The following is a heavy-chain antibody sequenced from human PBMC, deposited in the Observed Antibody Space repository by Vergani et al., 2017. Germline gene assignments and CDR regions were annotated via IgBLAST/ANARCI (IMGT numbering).Heavy chain of an antibody. Sequence: EVQLVESGGGLIQPGGSLRLSCAASGFTVSSNYMSWVRQAPGKGLEWVSVIYSGGSTYYADSVKGRFTISRDNSKNTLYLQMNSLRAEDTAVYYCAKDYYDSSGYYSGLDPWGQGTLVTVSS. J-gene: IGHJ5*02. CDR2: IYSGGST. CDR3: AKDYYDSSGYYSGLDP. V-gene: IGHV3-66*03. D-gene: IGHD3-22*01. CDR1: GFTVSSNY.